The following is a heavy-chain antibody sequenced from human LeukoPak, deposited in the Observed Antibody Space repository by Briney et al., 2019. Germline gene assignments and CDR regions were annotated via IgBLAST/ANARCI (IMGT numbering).Heavy chain of an antibody. V-gene: IGHV1-69*05. CDR2: IIPIFGTA. CDR3: ARSLKLETGTTGYNWFDP. J-gene: IGHJ5*02. CDR1: GGTFSSFA. Sequence: GASVKVSCKASGGTFSSFAISWVRQAPGQGLEWMGGIIPIFGTANYAQKFQGRVTITTDESTSTAYMELSSQRSEDTAVYYCARSLKLETGTTGYNWFDPWGQGTLVTVSS. D-gene: IGHD1-7*01.